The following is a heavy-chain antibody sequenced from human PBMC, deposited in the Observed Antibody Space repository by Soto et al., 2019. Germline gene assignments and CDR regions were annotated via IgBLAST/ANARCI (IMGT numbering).Heavy chain of an antibody. CDR3: ATCQQGEYYYDKDM. D-gene: IGHD3-16*01. V-gene: IGHV4-4*02. CDR2: IYNNGNT. Sequence: PSETLSLTCGVSGDSITTYKWSSWVRQSPGRGQECIGKIYNNGNTTYNTSLKSRVTISKNNSKNQLSLKLNSVTVADTAVYYCATCQQGEYYYDKDMWGQATTITASS. J-gene: IGHJ6*02. CDR1: GDSITTYKW.